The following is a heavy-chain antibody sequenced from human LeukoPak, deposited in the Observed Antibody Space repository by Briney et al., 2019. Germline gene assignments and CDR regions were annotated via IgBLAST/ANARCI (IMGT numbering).Heavy chain of an antibody. CDR2: VYYSGST. CDR3: AASYSTSWPEIDY. Sequence: SETLSLTCTVSGGSITTYYWNWIRQAPGKGLEWVGTVYYSGSTYYNPSLESRVTLFVDTSKNQFSLKLSSVTAADTAVYYCAASYSTSWPEIDYWGQGTLVTVSS. CDR1: GGSITTYY. D-gene: IGHD6-13*01. V-gene: IGHV4-59*04. J-gene: IGHJ4*02.